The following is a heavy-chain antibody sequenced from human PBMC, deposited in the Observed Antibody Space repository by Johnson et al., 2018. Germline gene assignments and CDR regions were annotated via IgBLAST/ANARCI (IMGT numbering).Heavy chain of an antibody. Sequence: QVQLQESGPGLVKPSETPSLTCTVSGGSISSSSYYWGWIRQSPGKGLEWIGSIYDSGSTYYNPSLKRRVTVSVDTSKNQFSLKLSSVTAAETAVYYCARHAVVCSSTSCYRGYFQHWGQGTLVTVSS. D-gene: IGHD2-2*01. J-gene: IGHJ1*01. CDR3: ARHAVVCSSTSCYRGYFQH. V-gene: IGHV4-39*01. CDR2: IYDSGST. CDR1: GGSISSSSYY.